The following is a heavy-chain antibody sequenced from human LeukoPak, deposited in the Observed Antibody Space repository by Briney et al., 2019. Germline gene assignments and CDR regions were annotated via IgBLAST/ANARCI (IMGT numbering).Heavy chain of an antibody. CDR3: ARYNYGGAYFDY. CDR1: GGSISSYY. V-gene: IGHV4-59*08. D-gene: IGHD5-18*01. CDR2: IYYSGST. Sequence: SETLSLTCTVSGGSISSYYWSWIRQPPGKGLEWIGYIYYSGSTNYNPSLKSRVTISVDTSKNQFSLKLSSVTAADTAVYYCARYNYGGAYFDYWGQGTLVTVSS. J-gene: IGHJ4*02.